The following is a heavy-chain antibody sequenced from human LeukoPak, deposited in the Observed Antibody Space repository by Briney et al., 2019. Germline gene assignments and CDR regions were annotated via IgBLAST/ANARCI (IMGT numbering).Heavy chain of an antibody. Sequence: PSETLSLTCTVSGGSISSSSYYWGWIRQPPGKGLEWIGSIYYSGSTYYNPSLKSRVTISVDRSKNQFSLKLSSVTAADTAVYYCARGGPTYYYDSSGYSHYYYYGMDVWGQGTTVTVSS. J-gene: IGHJ6*02. CDR1: GGSISSSSYY. CDR3: ARGGPTYYYDSSGYSHYYYYGMDV. D-gene: IGHD3-22*01. V-gene: IGHV4-39*07. CDR2: IYYSGST.